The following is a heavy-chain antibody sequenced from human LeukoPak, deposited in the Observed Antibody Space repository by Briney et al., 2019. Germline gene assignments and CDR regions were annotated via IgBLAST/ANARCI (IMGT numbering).Heavy chain of an antibody. D-gene: IGHD6-13*01. CDR3: AREGYSSFLGNWFDP. CDR2: ISAYNGNT. Sequence: ASVKVSCKASGYTFTSYGISWVRQAPGQGLEWMGWISAYNGNTNYAQKLQGRVTMTTDTSTSTAYMELRSLRSDDTAVYYCAREGYSSFLGNWFDPWGQGTLVTVSS. V-gene: IGHV1-18*01. CDR1: GYTFTSYG. J-gene: IGHJ5*02.